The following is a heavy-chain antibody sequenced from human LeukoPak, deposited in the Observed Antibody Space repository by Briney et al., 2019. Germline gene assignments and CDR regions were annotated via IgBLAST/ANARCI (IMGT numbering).Heavy chain of an antibody. V-gene: IGHV3-20*04. CDR3: ASTNTHSSGLDY. D-gene: IGHD6-19*01. J-gene: IGHJ4*02. CDR1: GFTFDDYG. CDR2: INWNGGST. Sequence: GGSLRLSCAASGFTFDDYGMSWVRQAPGKGLEWVSGINWNGGSTGYADSVKRRFTISRDNAKNSLYLQMNSLRAEDTALYYCASTNTHSSGLDYWGQGTLVTVSS.